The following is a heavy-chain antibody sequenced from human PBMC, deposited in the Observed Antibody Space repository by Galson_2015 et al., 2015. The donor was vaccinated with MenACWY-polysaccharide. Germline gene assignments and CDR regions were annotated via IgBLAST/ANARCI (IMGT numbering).Heavy chain of an antibody. CDR2: IQYDAVYK. Sequence: SLRLSCAASTFTFRGPGMHWVRQAPGKGLEWVAVIQYDAVYKQYLDSVKGRFSVSRDNSKDTLYLEMSNLRAEDTALYYCAREGSRIVFHAFDVWGQGTMVIVSS. J-gene: IGHJ3*01. V-gene: IGHV3-33*01. CDR1: TFTFRGPG. D-gene: IGHD3-10*02. CDR3: AREGSRIVFHAFDV.